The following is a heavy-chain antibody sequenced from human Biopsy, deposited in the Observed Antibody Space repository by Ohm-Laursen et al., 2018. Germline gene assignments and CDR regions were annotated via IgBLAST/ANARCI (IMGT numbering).Heavy chain of an antibody. CDR1: EFIFSRFW. Sequence: SLRLSCSASEFIFSRFWMYWVRQAPRKGLVWVSRINSDGSSTNYADAVKGRFTISRDNAKNTVFLQMNSLRAEDTAVYYCARGGAGGGDYWGQGTLVTVSS. CDR2: INSDGSST. CDR3: ARGGAGGGDY. V-gene: IGHV3-74*01. J-gene: IGHJ4*02. D-gene: IGHD2-15*01.